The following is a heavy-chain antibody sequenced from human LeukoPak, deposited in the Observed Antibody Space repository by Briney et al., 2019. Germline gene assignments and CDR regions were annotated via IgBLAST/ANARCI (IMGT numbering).Heavy chain of an antibody. V-gene: IGHV6-1*01. D-gene: IGHD5-24*01. CDR2: TYYRSKWYH. CDR1: GDSVSSHSSA. J-gene: IGHJ4*02. CDR3: ARGVRWLQLSYFDY. Sequence: SQTLSLTCAIPGDSVSSHSSAWNWIRQSPSRGLEWLGRTYYRSKWYHDYAVSVRSRMSINPDTSKNQFSLQLSSVTAADTAVYYCARGVRWLQLSYFDYWGQGTLVTVSS.